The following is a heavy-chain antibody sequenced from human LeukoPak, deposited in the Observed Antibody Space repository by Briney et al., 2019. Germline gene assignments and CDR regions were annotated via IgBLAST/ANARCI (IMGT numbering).Heavy chain of an antibody. V-gene: IGHV3-23*01. CDR3: AKEFYYGSGTYYPTFDY. CDR1: GFNFSSYS. J-gene: IGHJ4*02. Sequence: PGGSLRLSCAASGFNFSSYSMNWVRQAPGNGLEWVSGISGSGGSTYYADSVKGRFTISRDNSKNTLYLQMNSLRAEDTAIYYCAKEFYYGSGTYYPTFDYWGQGTLVTVSS. CDR2: ISGSGGST. D-gene: IGHD3-10*01.